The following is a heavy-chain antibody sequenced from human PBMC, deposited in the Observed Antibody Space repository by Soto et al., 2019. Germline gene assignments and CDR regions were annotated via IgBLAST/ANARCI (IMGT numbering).Heavy chain of an antibody. Sequence: VASVKVSCKVSGYTLTELSMHWVRQAPGKGLEWMGGFDPEDGETIYAQKFQGRVTMTEDTSTDTAYMELSSLRSEDTAVYYCATLIRARDSSGSKFDPWGQGTLVTVYS. V-gene: IGHV1-24*01. CDR2: FDPEDGET. D-gene: IGHD3-22*01. CDR1: GYTLTELS. J-gene: IGHJ5*02. CDR3: ATLIRARDSSGSKFDP.